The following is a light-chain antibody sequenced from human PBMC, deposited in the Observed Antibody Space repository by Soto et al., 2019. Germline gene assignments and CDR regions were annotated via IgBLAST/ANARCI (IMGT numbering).Light chain of an antibody. CDR2: GAS. V-gene: IGKV3-15*01. CDR3: QQYNNWPPKHT. J-gene: IGKJ2*01. Sequence: EIVMTQSPATLSVSPGERATLSCRASQSVSSNLAWYQQKPGQAPRLLIYGASTRATGIPARFSGSGSGTELTLTIRSLQSEDFAVYYCQQYNNWPPKHTFGQGTKLEIK. CDR1: QSVSSN.